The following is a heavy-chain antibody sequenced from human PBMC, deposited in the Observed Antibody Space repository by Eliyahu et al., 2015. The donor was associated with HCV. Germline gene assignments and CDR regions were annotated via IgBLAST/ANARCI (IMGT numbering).Heavy chain of an antibody. Sequence: QVQLVESGGGVVQPGKSLRLSCVASGLXLAPLXXXLVPPGPXSGLEWVAVIWFDGSKKYYMDSVKGRFTISRDNSKNTVYLQMNNLRVEDTAIYYCARAYAYCRERPCYTARAEYSNTQDSLDIWGQGTMVTVSA. V-gene: IGHV3-33*01. CDR3: ARAYAYCRERPCYTARAEYSNTQDSLDI. CDR1: GLXLAPLX. J-gene: IGHJ3*02. CDR2: IWFDGSKK. D-gene: IGHD2-15*01.